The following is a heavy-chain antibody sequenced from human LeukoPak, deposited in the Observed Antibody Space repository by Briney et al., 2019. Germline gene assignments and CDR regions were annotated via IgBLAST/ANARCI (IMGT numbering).Heavy chain of an antibody. CDR2: IYSGGYT. J-gene: IGHJ5*02. D-gene: IGHD3-10*01. CDR3: AREYGSGSYYNNWFDP. V-gene: IGHV3-53*01. CDR1: GFTVSSNY. Sequence: AGGPLRLSCAASGFTVSSNYMSWVRQAPGKGLEWVSVIYSGGYTYYADSVKGRFTVSRDNSKNTVYLQMNNLRAEDTAVYYCAREYGSGSYYNNWFDPWGQGTLVTVSS.